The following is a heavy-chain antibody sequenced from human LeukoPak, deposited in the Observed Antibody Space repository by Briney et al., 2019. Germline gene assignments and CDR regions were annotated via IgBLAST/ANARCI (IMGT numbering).Heavy chain of an antibody. CDR2: ISSNGIYI. CDR1: GFTFSSYA. Sequence: TGGSLRLSCAATGFTFSSYAMSWVRQAPGKGLEWVSSISSNGIYIYYADSVKGRFTISRDNSKNTLYLQMNSLRAEDTAVYYCARDRAYYGIAAAGYWGQGTLVTVSS. D-gene: IGHD6-13*01. V-gene: IGHV3-21*01. CDR3: ARDRAYYGIAAAGY. J-gene: IGHJ4*02.